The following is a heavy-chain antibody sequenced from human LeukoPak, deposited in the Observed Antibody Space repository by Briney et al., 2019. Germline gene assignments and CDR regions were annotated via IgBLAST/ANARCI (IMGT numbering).Heavy chain of an antibody. CDR1: GFTFSSYA. CDR2: ISGSGGDT. Sequence: QTGGSLRLSCAASGFTFSSYAMSWVRQAPGKGLEWVSTISGSGGDTYYADSVRGRFTISRDNSKNTLYLQMNSLRAEDTAVYYCAKGLYYDFWSGYYADYWGQGTLVTVSS. CDR3: AKGLYYDFWSGYYADY. V-gene: IGHV3-23*01. J-gene: IGHJ4*02. D-gene: IGHD3-3*01.